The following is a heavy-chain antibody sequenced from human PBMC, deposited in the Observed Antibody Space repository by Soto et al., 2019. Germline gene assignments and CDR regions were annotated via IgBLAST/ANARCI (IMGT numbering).Heavy chain of an antibody. CDR3: ARENRYFDSTGSLCRHFDL. D-gene: IGHD3-22*01. CDR1: EFIVSTTC. V-gene: IGHV3-53*02. Sequence: EVQLVETGGGLIQPGGSLRLSCTASEFIVSTTCISWVRQAPGKGLEWVSVMYPAGDAYYADSVKGRFTFSRDNSENTLFLQMNSLRAEDTATYFCARENRYFDSTGSLCRHFDLWGRGTLVTVSS. CDR2: MYPAGDA. J-gene: IGHJ2*01.